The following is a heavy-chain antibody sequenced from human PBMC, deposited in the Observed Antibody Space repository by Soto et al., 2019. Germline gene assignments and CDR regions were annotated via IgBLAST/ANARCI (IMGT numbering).Heavy chain of an antibody. CDR2: IYYSGST. D-gene: IGHD5-12*01. V-gene: IGHV4-61*01. CDR1: GGSVNSGSYY. CDR3: AREAGYNAFDI. J-gene: IGHJ3*02. Sequence: SETLSLTCTVSGGSVNSGSYYWSWIRQPPGKGLEWIGYIYYSGSTNYNPSLKSRVTISVDTSKNQFSLKLSSVTAADTAVYYCAREAGYNAFDIWGQGTMVTVSS.